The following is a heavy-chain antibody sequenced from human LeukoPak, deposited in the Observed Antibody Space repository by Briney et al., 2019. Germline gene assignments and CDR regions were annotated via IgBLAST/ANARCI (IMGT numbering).Heavy chain of an antibody. Sequence: GGSLRLSCAASGFTFSSYSMNWVRQAPGKGLEWVSSISSSSSYIYYADSVKGRFTISRDNAKNSLYLQMNSLRAEDTAVYYCARAACSSTSCMFPYYFDYWGRGTLVTVSS. J-gene: IGHJ4*02. CDR2: ISSSSSYI. CDR1: GFTFSSYS. CDR3: ARAACSSTSCMFPYYFDY. V-gene: IGHV3-21*01. D-gene: IGHD2-2*01.